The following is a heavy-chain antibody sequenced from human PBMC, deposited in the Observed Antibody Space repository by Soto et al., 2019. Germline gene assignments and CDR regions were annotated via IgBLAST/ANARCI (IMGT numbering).Heavy chain of an antibody. CDR2: IFYSGRSGST. CDR1: GGSISSYY. Sequence: SETLSLTCSVSGGSISSYYWSWIRQPPGKGLEWIGYIFYSGRSGSTNYNPSLKSRVTISVDTSKNQFSLKLSSVTAADTAVYYCARTALGWFDPWGQGTLVTVSS. CDR3: ARTALGWFDP. D-gene: IGHD2-21*02. V-gene: IGHV4-59*01. J-gene: IGHJ5*02.